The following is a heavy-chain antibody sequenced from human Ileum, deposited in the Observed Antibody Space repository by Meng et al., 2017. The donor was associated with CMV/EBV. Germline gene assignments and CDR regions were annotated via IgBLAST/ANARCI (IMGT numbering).Heavy chain of an antibody. V-gene: IGHV3-11*01. J-gene: IGHJ4*02. CDR3: ARGSQGFCRGNNCYFPPLDY. Sequence: GESLKISCAASGFTFSDYYMTWVRQAPGKGLEWLSYISNSGSTTYYAESVKGRFTVSRDNVRNSLFLQMNSLRAGDTAVYYCARGSQGFCRGNNCYFPPLDYWGQGKVVTVSS. CDR2: ISNSGSTT. D-gene: IGHD2-2*01. CDR1: GFTFSDYY.